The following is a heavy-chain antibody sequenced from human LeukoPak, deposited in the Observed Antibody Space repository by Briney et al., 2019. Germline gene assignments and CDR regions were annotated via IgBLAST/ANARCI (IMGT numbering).Heavy chain of an antibody. CDR3: ARGVVTATPDPYYYYGMDV. CDR2: ISAYNGNT. D-gene: IGHD2-21*02. CDR1: GYTFTSYG. J-gene: IGHJ6*02. Sequence: ASVKVSCKASGYTFTSYGISWVRQAPGQGLEWMGWISAYNGNTNYAQKLQGRVTMTTDTSTSTAYMELRSLRSEDTAVYYCARGVVTATPDPYYYYGMDVWGQGTTVTVSS. V-gene: IGHV1-18*01.